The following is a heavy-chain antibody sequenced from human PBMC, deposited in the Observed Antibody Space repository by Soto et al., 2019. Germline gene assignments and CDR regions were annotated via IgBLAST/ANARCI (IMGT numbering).Heavy chain of an antibody. CDR3: ARVGSSGWYSVAY. D-gene: IGHD6-19*01. V-gene: IGHV3-21*01. CDR2: ISSSSSYI. CDR1: GFTFSSYS. J-gene: IGHJ4*02. Sequence: WSLRLSCAASGFTFSSYSMNWVRQAPGKGLEWVSSISSSSSYIYYADSVKGRFTISRDNAKNSLYLQMNSLRAEDTAVYYCARVGSSGWYSVAYWGQGTLVTVSS.